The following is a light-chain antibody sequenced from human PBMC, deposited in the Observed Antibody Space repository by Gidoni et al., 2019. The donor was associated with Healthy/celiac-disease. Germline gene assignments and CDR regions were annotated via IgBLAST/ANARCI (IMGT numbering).Light chain of an antibody. CDR3: VLYMGSLVV. J-gene: IGLJ2*01. CDR1: SGSVSTSYY. Sequence: QTVVTQEPSFSVSPGGTVTLTCGLSSGSVSTSYYPSWYQQTPGQAPRTLLYSTNTRSSGVPDRFSGSILGNKAALTITGAQADDESDYYCVLYMGSLVVFGGGTKLTVL. V-gene: IGLV8-61*01. CDR2: STN.